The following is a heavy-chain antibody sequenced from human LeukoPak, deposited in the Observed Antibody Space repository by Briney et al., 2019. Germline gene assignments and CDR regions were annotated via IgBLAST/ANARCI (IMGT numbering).Heavy chain of an antibody. CDR3: ARIRATRITMIVVALPGKYYFDY. V-gene: IGHV4-34*01. Sequence: SETLSLTCAVYGGSFSGYYWSWIRQPPGKGLEWIGEINHSGSTNYNPSLKSRVTISVDTSKNQFSLRLSSVTAADTAVYYCARIRATRITMIVVALPGKYYFDYWGQGTLVTVSS. CDR1: GGSFSGYY. D-gene: IGHD3-22*01. J-gene: IGHJ4*02. CDR2: INHSGST.